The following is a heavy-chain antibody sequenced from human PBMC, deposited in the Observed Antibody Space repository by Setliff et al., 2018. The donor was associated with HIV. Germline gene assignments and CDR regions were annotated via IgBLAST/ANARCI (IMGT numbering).Heavy chain of an antibody. D-gene: IGHD5-12*01. V-gene: IGHV4-61*09. J-gene: IGHJ6*02. Sequence: PSETLSLTCTVSGGSISTTTYFWTWIRQPAGKGLEWIGHVYPSGSTNYNPSLQSRVAISVDTSKNQFTLQLSSVTAADTAMYFCARDHGVATVVMDYYSGMGVWGPGTTVTVSS. CDR1: GGSISTTTYF. CDR3: ARDHGVATVVMDYYSGMGV. CDR2: VYPSGST.